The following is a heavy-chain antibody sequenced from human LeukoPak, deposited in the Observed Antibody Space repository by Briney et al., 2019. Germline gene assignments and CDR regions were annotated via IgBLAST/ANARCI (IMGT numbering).Heavy chain of an antibody. Sequence: ASVKVSCKASGYTFNGYYKHWVRQAPGQGLEWMGWINPNSGGTNYAQKFQGRVTMTRDTSISTAYMELSRLRSDDTAVYYCARDDSSGWYPGVYWGQGTLVTVSS. CDR2: INPNSGGT. V-gene: IGHV1-2*02. CDR1: GYTFNGYY. D-gene: IGHD6-19*01. CDR3: ARDDSSGWYPGVY. J-gene: IGHJ4*02.